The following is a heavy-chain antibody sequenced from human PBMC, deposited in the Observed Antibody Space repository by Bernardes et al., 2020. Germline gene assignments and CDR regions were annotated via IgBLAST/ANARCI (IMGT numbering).Heavy chain of an antibody. V-gene: IGHV3-33*01. CDR1: VFTFSSYV. CDR2: IWYDGSNK. D-gene: IGHD3-3*01. Sequence: GALRLACAASVFTFSSYVMHWVRPAPGKGLEWVAVIWYDGSNKYYADSMKGRFTISRDNSKNTLYLQMNSLRAEDTAVYYCARAPIFGVVIIPRDYYGMDVWGQGTTVTVSS. J-gene: IGHJ6*02. CDR3: ARAPIFGVVIIPRDYYGMDV.